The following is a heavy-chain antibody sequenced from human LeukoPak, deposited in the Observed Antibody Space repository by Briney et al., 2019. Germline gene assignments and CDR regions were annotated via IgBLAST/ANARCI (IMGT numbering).Heavy chain of an antibody. V-gene: IGHV3-11*01. CDR3: ARGKRRFDS. J-gene: IGHJ4*02. Sequence: PGGSLRLSCAASGFTFSDYISWIRQAPGKGLEWVSYMSESGSSIYYAASVKGRFTISRDNVNHSLFLQMNSLRAEDTAVYYCARGKRRFDSWGQGTLVTVSS. CDR2: MSESGSSI. CDR1: GFTFSDY.